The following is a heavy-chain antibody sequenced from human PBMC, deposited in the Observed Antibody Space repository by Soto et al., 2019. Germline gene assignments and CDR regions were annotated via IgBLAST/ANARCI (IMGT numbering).Heavy chain of an antibody. CDR1: GGTFSSYA. V-gene: IGHV1-69*01. Sequence: QVQLVQSGAEVKKPGSSVKVSCKASGGTFSSYAISWVRQAPGQGLEWMGGIIPIFGTANYAQKFQGRVTITADESTSTAYMELSSLRSEDTAVDYCARDQDYYGSGGVVYYYGMDVWGQGTTVTVSS. CDR3: ARDQDYYGSGGVVYYYGMDV. D-gene: IGHD3-10*01. J-gene: IGHJ6*02. CDR2: IIPIFGTA.